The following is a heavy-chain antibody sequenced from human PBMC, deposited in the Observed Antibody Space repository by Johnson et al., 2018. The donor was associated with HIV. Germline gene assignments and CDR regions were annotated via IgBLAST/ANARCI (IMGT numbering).Heavy chain of an antibody. D-gene: IGHD6-19*01. CDR3: ARVSSSTIAVAGHPFDI. V-gene: IGHV3-15*01. CDR2: IKSKTDGGTT. J-gene: IGHJ3*02. CDR1: GFTFSNAW. Sequence: MLLVESGGGLVKPGGSLRLSCAASGFTFSNAWMSWVRQAPGKGLEWVGRIKSKTDGGTTDYAAPVKGRFTISRDNSKNTLYLQMNSLRAEDTAVYYCARVSSSTIAVAGHPFDIWGQGTMVTVSS.